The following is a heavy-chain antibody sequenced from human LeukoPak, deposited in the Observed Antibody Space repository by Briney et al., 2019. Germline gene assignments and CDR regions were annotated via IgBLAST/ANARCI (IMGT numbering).Heavy chain of an antibody. CDR1: GFTFSNAW. Sequence: GGSLRLSCAASGFTFSNAWMSWVRQAPGKGLEWVSFIYSGTIHYSDSVKGRFTISRDNSKNTLYLQMNSLRAEDTAVYYCAKEYSGSYLDAFDIWGQGTMVTVSS. CDR3: AKEYSGSYLDAFDI. J-gene: IGHJ3*02. D-gene: IGHD1-26*01. CDR2: IYSGTI. V-gene: IGHV3-53*01.